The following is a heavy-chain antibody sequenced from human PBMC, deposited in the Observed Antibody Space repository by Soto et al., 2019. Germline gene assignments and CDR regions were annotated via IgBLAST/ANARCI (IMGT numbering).Heavy chain of an antibody. Sequence: PSETLSLTCTVSGGSISSYYWSWIRQPPGKGLEWIGYIYYNGSTNYNPSLKSRVTISVDTSKNQFSLKLSSVTAADTAVYYCARSRIEAAGTVYHWGQGTLVTVS. J-gene: IGHJ5*02. CDR3: ARSRIEAAGTVYH. V-gene: IGHV4-59*08. CDR2: IYYNGST. CDR1: GGSISSYY. D-gene: IGHD6-13*01.